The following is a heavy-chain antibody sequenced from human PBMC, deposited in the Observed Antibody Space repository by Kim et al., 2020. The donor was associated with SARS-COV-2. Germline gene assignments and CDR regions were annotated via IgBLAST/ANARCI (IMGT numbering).Heavy chain of an antibody. V-gene: IGHV3-23*01. J-gene: IGHJ2*01. CDR3: AKGSRSGGWYFDL. CDR2: ISGSDGDT. Sequence: GGSLRLSCAASGFTFSSYAMSWVRQAPGKGLEWVSTISGSDGDTYYADSVKGRFTISRDNSKNTLWLQMNSLRAEDTAVYYCAKGSRSGGWYFDLWGRGTLVTVSS. CDR1: GFTFSSYA. D-gene: IGHD1-26*01.